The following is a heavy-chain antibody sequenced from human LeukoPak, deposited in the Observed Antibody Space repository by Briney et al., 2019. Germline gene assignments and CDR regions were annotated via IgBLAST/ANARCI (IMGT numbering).Heavy chain of an antibody. V-gene: IGHV3-15*01. J-gene: IGHJ4*02. D-gene: IGHD2-15*01. Sequence: PGGSLRLSCAASGFTFSNAWMSWVRQAPGKGLEWVGRIKSKTDGGTTDYAAPVKGRLTISRDDSKNTLYLQMNSLKTEDTAVYYCTTDPGYCSGGSCYVDYWGQGTLVTVSS. CDR3: TTDPGYCSGGSCYVDY. CDR2: IKSKTDGGTT. CDR1: GFTFSNAW.